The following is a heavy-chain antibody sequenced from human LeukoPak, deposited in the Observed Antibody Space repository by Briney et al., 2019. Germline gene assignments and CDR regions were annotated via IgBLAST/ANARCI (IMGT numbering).Heavy chain of an antibody. CDR2: IIPILGIA. D-gene: IGHD2-15*01. J-gene: IGHJ5*02. CDR1: GGTFSSYA. CDR3: ARDSCSGGSCYSKGSWFDP. V-gene: IGHV1-69*04. Sequence: AVKVSCQASGGTFSSYAISWVRQAPGQGLEWMGRIIPILGIANYAQKFQGRVTITADKATSTAYMELSSLRSEDTAVYYCARDSCSGGSCYSKGSWFDPWGQGTLVTVSS.